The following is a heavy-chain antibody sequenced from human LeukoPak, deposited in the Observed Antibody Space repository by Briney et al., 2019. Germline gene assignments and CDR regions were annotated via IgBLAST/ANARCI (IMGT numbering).Heavy chain of an antibody. CDR1: GGSISSSSYY. Sequence: PSETLSLTCTVSGGSISSSSYYWGWIRQPPGKGLEWIGSIYYSGSTFYKSSLKSRVTISVDTSKNQFSLKLSSVTAADTAVYYCARHLDYYDSSDYSNWFDPWGQGALVTVSS. J-gene: IGHJ5*02. CDR3: ARHLDYYDSSDYSNWFDP. CDR2: IYYSGST. V-gene: IGHV4-39*01. D-gene: IGHD3-22*01.